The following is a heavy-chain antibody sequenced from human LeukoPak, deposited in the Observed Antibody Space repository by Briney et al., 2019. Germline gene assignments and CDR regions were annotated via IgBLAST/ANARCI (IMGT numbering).Heavy chain of an antibody. D-gene: IGHD6-13*01. J-gene: IGHJ4*02. V-gene: IGHV3-30*02. CDR3: AKDGSLRSSSYGFDY. CDR2: IRYDGSNK. CDR1: GFTFSSYG. Sequence: GGSLRLSXAASGFTFSSYGMHWVRQAPGKGLEWVAFIRYDGSNKYYADSVKGRFTISRDNSKNTLYLQMNSLRAEDTAVYYCAKDGSLRSSSYGFDYWGQGTLVTVSS.